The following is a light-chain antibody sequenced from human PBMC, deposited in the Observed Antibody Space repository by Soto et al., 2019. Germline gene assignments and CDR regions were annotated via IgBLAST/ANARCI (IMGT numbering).Light chain of an antibody. CDR1: QSISSW. V-gene: IGKV1-5*03. Sequence: DIQMTQSPSTLSASVGDRVTITCRASQSISSWLAWYQQKLGEAPKSLIYRASSLESGVPSRFSGSGSGTESTLTISSLQPDDFATYYCQQYNSYPVTFGGGTKVDIK. CDR3: QQYNSYPVT. J-gene: IGKJ4*01. CDR2: RAS.